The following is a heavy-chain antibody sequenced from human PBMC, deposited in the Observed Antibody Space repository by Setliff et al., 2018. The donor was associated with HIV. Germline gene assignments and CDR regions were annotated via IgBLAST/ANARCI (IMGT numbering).Heavy chain of an antibody. D-gene: IGHD1-26*01. CDR3: ARDYSGTYYGDIDL. CDR1: GYTLTSYG. Sequence: GSVKVSCKASGYTLTSYGIHWVRQAPGQRLEWMAWINPGNGDRKYSQKLQGRVAITGDTSANTVYMEVSRLRSEDTALYFCARDYSGTYYGDIDLWGQGTLVTVSS. J-gene: IGHJ4*02. V-gene: IGHV1-3*01. CDR2: INPGNGDR.